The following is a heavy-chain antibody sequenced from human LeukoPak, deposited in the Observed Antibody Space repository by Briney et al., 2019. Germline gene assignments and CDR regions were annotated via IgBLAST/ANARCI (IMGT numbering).Heavy chain of an antibody. D-gene: IGHD3-3*01. Sequence: ASVKVSCKASGYTFTGYYMHWVRQAPGQGLGWMGRINPNSGGTNYAQKFQGRVTMTRDTSISTAYMELSRLRSDDTAVYYCARELDFWSGYYHDAFDIWGQGTMVTVSS. CDR2: INPNSGGT. J-gene: IGHJ3*02. CDR1: GYTFTGYY. V-gene: IGHV1-2*06. CDR3: ARELDFWSGYYHDAFDI.